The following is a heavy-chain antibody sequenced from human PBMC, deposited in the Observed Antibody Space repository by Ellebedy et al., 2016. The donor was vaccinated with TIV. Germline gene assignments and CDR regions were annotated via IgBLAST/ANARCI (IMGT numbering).Heavy chain of an antibody. Sequence: MPSETLSLTCAVSGDSISSSNWWNWVRQTPGKGLEWLGEIYQSGSTNYTPSLKSRVTISVDKSKNQFSLKLTSVTAADTAVYYCARAPAGTQQSPLDYWGQGTLGTVSS. CDR2: IYQSGST. CDR1: GDSISSSNW. J-gene: IGHJ4*02. D-gene: IGHD6-13*01. CDR3: ARAPAGTQQSPLDY. V-gene: IGHV4-4*02.